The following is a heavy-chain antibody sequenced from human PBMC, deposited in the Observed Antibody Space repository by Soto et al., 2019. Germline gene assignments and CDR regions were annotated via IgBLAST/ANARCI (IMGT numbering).Heavy chain of an antibody. CDR3: VKGGNIVATIGDY. CDR2: ISSNGGST. CDR1: GFTFSSYA. Sequence: WGSLRLSCSASGFTFSSYAMHWVRQAPGKGLEYVSAISSNGGSTYYADSVKGRFTISRDNSKNTLYLQMSSLRAEDTAVYYCVKGGNIVATIGDYWGKGTLVTVSS. J-gene: IGHJ4*01. D-gene: IGHD5-12*01. V-gene: IGHV3-64D*06.